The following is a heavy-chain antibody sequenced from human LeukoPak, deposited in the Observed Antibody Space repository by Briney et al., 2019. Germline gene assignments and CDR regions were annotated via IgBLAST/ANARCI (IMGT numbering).Heavy chain of an antibody. CDR3: AREGGITMVRIPWFDP. CDR1: GFDVSNSY. V-gene: IGHV3-21*01. D-gene: IGHD3-10*01. J-gene: IGHJ5*02. CDR2: ISSSSSYI. Sequence: PGGSLRLSCAVSGFDVSNSYMNWVRQAPGKGLEWVSSISSSSSYIYYADSVKGRFTISRDNAKNSLYLQMNSLRAEDTAVYYCAREGGITMVRIPWFDPWGQGTLVTVSS.